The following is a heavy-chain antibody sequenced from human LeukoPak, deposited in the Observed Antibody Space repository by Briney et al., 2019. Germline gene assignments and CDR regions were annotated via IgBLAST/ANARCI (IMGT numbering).Heavy chain of an antibody. CDR3: AKDQRLERLYDAFDI. CDR2: ISGSGGST. J-gene: IGHJ3*02. D-gene: IGHD1-1*01. Sequence: PGGSLRLSCAASGFTFSSYAMSWVRQAPGKGLEWVSAISGSGGSTYYADSVKGRFTISRDNSKSTLFLQMNSLRAEDTAVYYCAKDQRLERLYDAFDIWGQGTMVTVSS. V-gene: IGHV3-23*01. CDR1: GFTFSSYA.